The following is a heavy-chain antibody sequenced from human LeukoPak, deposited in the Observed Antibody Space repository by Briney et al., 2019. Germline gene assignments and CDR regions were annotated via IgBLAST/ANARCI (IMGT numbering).Heavy chain of an antibody. CDR3: ARPNWSGYWDFQH. CDR2: ISSSSSYI. V-gene: IGHV3-21*01. J-gene: IGHJ1*01. D-gene: IGHD3-3*01. CDR1: GFTFSSYS. Sequence: PGGSLRLSCAASGFTFSSYSMNWVRQAPGKGLEWVSSISSSSSYIYYADSVKGRFTISRDNAKNSLYLQMNSLRAEDTAVYYCARPNWSGYWDFQHWGQGTLVTVSS.